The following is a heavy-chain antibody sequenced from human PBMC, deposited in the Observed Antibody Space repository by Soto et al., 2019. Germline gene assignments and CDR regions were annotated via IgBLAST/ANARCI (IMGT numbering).Heavy chain of an antibody. CDR3: ARDYADIAVAGIPLLAH. CDR2: INAGNGNT. CDR1: GFTFIKYA. D-gene: IGHD6-19*01. J-gene: IGHJ4*01. V-gene: IGHV1-3*01. Sequence: QVQLVQSGAEVKKPGASVNVSCKASGFTFIKYAMHWVRQAPGQRPEWMGWINAGNGNTRYSQRWQGRVTITRDTSASTVYMDLSSLRSEDTAVYYCARDYADIAVAGIPLLAHWGQGTLVTVSS.